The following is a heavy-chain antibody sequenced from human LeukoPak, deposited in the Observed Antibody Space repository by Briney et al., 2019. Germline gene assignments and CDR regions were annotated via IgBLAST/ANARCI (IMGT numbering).Heavy chain of an antibody. CDR2: INSDGSST. J-gene: IGHJ5*02. V-gene: IGHV3-74*01. CDR3: ARGVGYCSSTSCYWWFDP. D-gene: IGHD2-2*01. Sequence: GGSLRLSCAASGFTFSSYWMHWVRHALGKGLVWVSRINSDGSSTSYADSVKGRFTISRDNAKNTLYLQMNSLRAEDTAVYYCARGVGYCSSTSCYWWFDPWGQGTLVTVSS. CDR1: GFTFSSYW.